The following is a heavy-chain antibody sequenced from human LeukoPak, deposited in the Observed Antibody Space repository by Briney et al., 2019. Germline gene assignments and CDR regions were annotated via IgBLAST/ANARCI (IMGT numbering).Heavy chain of an antibody. CDR3: ARVYYYDSSGYSP. CDR1: GYSISSSYY. V-gene: IGHV4-38-2*02. J-gene: IGHJ5*02. D-gene: IGHD3-22*01. CDR2: IYHSGST. Sequence: SETLSLTCTVSGYSISSSYYWGWIRQPPGKGLEWIGSIYHSGSTYYNPSLKSRVTISVDTSKNQFSLKLSSVTAADTAVYYCARVYYYDSSGYSPWGQGTLVTVSS.